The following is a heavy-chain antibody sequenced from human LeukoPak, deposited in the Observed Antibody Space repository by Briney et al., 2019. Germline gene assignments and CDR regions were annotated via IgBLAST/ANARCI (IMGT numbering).Heavy chain of an antibody. D-gene: IGHD6-13*01. CDR1: GYTFTSYG. V-gene: IGHV1-18*01. J-gene: IGHJ4*02. CDR3: ARDSLRSIAAAGTVDX. CDR2: ISAYNGNT. Sequence: ASVKVSCKASGYTFTSYGISWVRQAPGQGLEWMGWISAYNGNTNYAQKLQGRVTMTTDTSTSTAYMELRSLRSDDTAVYYCARDSLRSIAAAGTVDXWGQGTLVTVSS.